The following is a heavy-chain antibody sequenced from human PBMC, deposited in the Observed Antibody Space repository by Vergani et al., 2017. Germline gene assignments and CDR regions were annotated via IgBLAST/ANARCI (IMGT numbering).Heavy chain of an antibody. Sequence: EVQLVESGGGLVKPGGSLRLSCAASGFTFSSYSMNWVRQAPGKGLEWVSSISSSSSYIYYADSVKGRCTISRDNAKNSLYLQMNSLRAEDTAVYYCARPCSSTSCYAGDDYWGQGTLVTVSS. D-gene: IGHD2-2*01. V-gene: IGHV3-21*01. CDR3: ARPCSSTSCYAGDDY. CDR2: ISSSSSYI. CDR1: GFTFSSYS. J-gene: IGHJ4*02.